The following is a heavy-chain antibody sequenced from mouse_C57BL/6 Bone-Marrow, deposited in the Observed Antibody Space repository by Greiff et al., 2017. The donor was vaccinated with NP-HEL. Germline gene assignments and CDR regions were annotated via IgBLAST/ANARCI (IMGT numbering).Heavy chain of an antibody. CDR3: TSPPGRYAMDY. Sequence: QVQLQQSGAELVRPGASVTLSCKASGYTFTDYEMHWVKQTPVHGLEWIGAIDPETGGTAYNQKFKGKAILTADKSSSTAYMELRSLTSEDSAVYYCTSPPGRYAMDYWGQGTSVTVSS. J-gene: IGHJ4*01. V-gene: IGHV1-15*01. CDR1: GYTFTDYE. CDR2: IDPETGGT. D-gene: IGHD4-1*01.